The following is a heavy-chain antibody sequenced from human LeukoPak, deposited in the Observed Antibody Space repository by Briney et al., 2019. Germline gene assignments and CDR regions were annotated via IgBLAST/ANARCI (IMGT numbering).Heavy chain of an antibody. CDR3: AREGDRYCSGGSCYPY. Sequence: GGSLRLSCAASGFTLSSYSMNWVRQAPGKGLGWVSSSSSSSSYIYYADSVKGRFTISRDNAKNSLYLLMNSLRAEDTAVYYCAREGDRYCSGGSCYPYWGQGTLVTVSS. CDR1: GFTLSSYS. J-gene: IGHJ4*02. V-gene: IGHV3-21*01. D-gene: IGHD2-15*01. CDR2: SSSSSSYI.